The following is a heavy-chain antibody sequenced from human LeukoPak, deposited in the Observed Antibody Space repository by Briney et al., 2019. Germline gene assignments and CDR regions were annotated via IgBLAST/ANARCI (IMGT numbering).Heavy chain of an antibody. CDR3: ARVGRDYDFWSGSTYYYMDV. V-gene: IGHV3-48*01. CDR1: GFTFSSYS. CDR2: ISSSSSTI. D-gene: IGHD3-3*01. Sequence: GGSLRLSCAASGFTFSSYSMNWVRQAPGKGLEWVSHISSSSSTIYYADSVKGRFTISRDNAKNSLYLQMNSLRAEDTALYYCARVGRDYDFWSGSTYYYMDVWGKGTTVTVSS. J-gene: IGHJ6*03.